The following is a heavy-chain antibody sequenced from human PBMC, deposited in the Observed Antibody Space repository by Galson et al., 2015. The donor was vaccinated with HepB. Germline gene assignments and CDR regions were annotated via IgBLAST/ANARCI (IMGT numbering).Heavy chain of an antibody. CDR2: LSRDGSNN. CDR3: ARDLDYYDSSDHYNDAFDI. CDR1: GFTFNRYA. V-gene: IGHV3-30-3*01. D-gene: IGHD3-22*01. Sequence: SLRLSCAASGFTFNRYAMHWVRQAPGKGLEWVAVLSRDGSNNYYADSVRGRVTISRDNSKNTLYLQMNSLKTEDTAVYYCARDLDYYDSSDHYNDAFDIWGQGT. J-gene: IGHJ3*02.